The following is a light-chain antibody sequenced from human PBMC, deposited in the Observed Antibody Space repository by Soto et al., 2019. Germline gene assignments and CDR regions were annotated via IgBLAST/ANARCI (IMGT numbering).Light chain of an antibody. J-gene: IGKJ3*01. V-gene: IGKV1-27*01. CDR3: QKYNSAPQFT. Sequence: DIQMTQSPSSLSASVGDRVTITCRASQGISNYLAWYQQKPGKVPKLLIYAASTLQSGVSSRFSGSGSGTYFTLTISSLQPEDVATYYCQKYNSAPQFTFGPGTKVDIK. CDR1: QGISNY. CDR2: AAS.